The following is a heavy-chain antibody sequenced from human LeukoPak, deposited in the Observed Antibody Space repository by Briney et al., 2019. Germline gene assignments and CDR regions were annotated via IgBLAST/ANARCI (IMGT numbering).Heavy chain of an antibody. V-gene: IGHV4-31*03. D-gene: IGHD3-22*01. CDR3: ARDYYDSSGYSSWYFDL. Sequence: SETLSLTCTVSGGSLSSGGYYWSWIRQHPGKGLEWIGYIYYSGSAYYNPSLKSRVTISVDTSKNQFSLKLSSVTAADTAVYYCARDYYDSSGYSSWYFDLWGRGTLVTVSS. CDR2: IYYSGSA. CDR1: GGSLSSGGYY. J-gene: IGHJ2*01.